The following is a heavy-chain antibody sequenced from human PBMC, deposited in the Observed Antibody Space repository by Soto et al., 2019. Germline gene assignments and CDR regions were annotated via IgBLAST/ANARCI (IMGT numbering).Heavy chain of an antibody. D-gene: IGHD5-12*01. CDR2: IYSSGST. J-gene: IGHJ4*02. Sequence: TLTCTVSGGSISSYYWSWIRQPPGKGLEWIGYIYSSGSTSYNPSLKSRVTISVDTSKNQFSLKLSSVTAADTAVYYCARDGDGYNYWGQGTLVTVSS. V-gene: IGHV4-59*01. CDR3: ARDGDGYNY. CDR1: GGSISSYY.